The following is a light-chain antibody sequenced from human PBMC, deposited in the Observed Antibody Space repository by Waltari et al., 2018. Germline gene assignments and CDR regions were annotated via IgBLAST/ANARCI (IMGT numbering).Light chain of an antibody. CDR1: QSISSW. J-gene: IGKJ1*01. V-gene: IGKV1-5*03. Sequence: DIQMTQSPSNLSASVGDRVTITCRASQSISSWLAWYQQKPGKAPNLLIYKASTLESGVPSRFSASGSGTEFTLTISSLQPEDFATYHCQQYSSYRAFGQGTTVEIK. CDR2: KAS. CDR3: QQYSSYRA.